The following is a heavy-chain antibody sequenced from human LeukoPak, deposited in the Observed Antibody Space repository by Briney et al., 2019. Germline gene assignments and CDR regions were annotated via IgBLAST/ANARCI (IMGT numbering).Heavy chain of an antibody. CDR2: VYYSGTT. Sequence: PSETLSLTCTVSGVSITSHHWSWLRQSPGKGLEWIGNVYYSGTTIYNPSLKSRVTISVDTAKNQFSLRLSSVTAADAAVYYCASDSRGYHWFDYWGQGTLVTVSS. CDR3: ASDSRGYHWFDY. D-gene: IGHD3-22*01. V-gene: IGHV4-59*11. J-gene: IGHJ4*02. CDR1: GVSITSHH.